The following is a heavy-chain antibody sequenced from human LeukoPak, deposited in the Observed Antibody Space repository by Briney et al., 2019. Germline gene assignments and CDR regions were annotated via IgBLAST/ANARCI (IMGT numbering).Heavy chain of an antibody. CDR2: IYYSGST. J-gene: IGHJ4*02. CDR1: GGSISSYH. D-gene: IGHD3-10*01. CDR3: ARIAYGSGIAPSRAIDY. Sequence: SETLSLTCTVSGGSISSYHWSWIRQPPGKGLEWIGYIYYSGSTNYNPSLKSRVTISVDTSKNQFSLKLSSVTAADTAVYYCARIAYGSGIAPSRAIDYWGQGTLVTVSS. V-gene: IGHV4-59*01.